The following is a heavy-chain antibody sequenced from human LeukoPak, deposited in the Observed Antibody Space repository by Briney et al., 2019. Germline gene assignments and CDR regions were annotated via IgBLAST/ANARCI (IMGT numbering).Heavy chain of an antibody. CDR3: ASLFSSGPLGGP. D-gene: IGHD3-22*01. V-gene: IGHV1-46*01. Sequence: ASVTVSCKAPGYTFTSYYMHWVRQAPGQGLEWMGIINPSGGSTSYAQKFRGRVTMTRDTSTSTVYMELSSLRSEDTAVYYCASLFSSGPLGGPWGQGTLVTVSS. CDR2: INPSGGST. CDR1: GYTFTSYY. J-gene: IGHJ5*02.